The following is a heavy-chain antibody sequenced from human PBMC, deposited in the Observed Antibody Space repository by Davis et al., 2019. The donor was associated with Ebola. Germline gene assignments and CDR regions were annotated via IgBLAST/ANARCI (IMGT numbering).Heavy chain of an antibody. CDR1: GYTFTSYG. Sequence: ASVKVSCKASGYTFTSYGISWVRQAPGQGLEWMGWISAYNGNTNYAQKLQGRVTMTTDTSTSTAYMELRSLRSDDTAVYYCARDSQNGVAYYYYMDVWGKGTTVTVSS. J-gene: IGHJ6*03. CDR2: ISAYNGNT. D-gene: IGHD2-8*01. V-gene: IGHV1-18*01. CDR3: ARDSQNGVAYYYYMDV.